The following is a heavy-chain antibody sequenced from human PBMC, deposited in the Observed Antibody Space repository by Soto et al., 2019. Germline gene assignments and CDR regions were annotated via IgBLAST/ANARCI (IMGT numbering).Heavy chain of an antibody. CDR3: TRDWEITVSTWSFGGF. V-gene: IGHV1-69*08. CDR1: GGTFSPYT. J-gene: IGHJ4*02. Sequence: QVQLVQSGAEVKKPGSSVKVSCKASGGTFSPYTINWVRQAPGQGLEWMGRIIPFHGVTNYAQKFQARVTITADKPTRTAYMELSGLRFEDTAMYYCTRDWEITVSTWSFGGFWGRGTLVTVSS. D-gene: IGHD3-10*01. CDR2: IIPFHGVT.